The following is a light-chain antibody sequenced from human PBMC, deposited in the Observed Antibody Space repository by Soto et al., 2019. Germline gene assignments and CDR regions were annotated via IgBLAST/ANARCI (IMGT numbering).Light chain of an antibody. CDR3: QHSYSIRLMYT. Sequence: DIQMTQSPSSLSASVGDSVTITCRASQSISSYLNWYQQKPGKAPKLLIYAASSLQSGVPSRFSGSGSETDFTLTISSLQPEDFATYYCQHSYSIRLMYTFGQGTKLEIK. CDR1: QSISSY. J-gene: IGKJ2*01. V-gene: IGKV1-39*01. CDR2: AAS.